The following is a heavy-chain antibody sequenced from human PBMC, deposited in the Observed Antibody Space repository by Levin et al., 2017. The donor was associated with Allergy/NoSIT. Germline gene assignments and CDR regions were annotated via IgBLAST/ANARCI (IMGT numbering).Heavy chain of an antibody. CDR1: GASISGSADY. CDR3: AVLVTPFNFFDY. Sequence: SQTLSLTCNVSGASISGSADYWGWIRQRPGKGLEWIGHVFYTGGAKYNSSLKSRVSISVDTSKNQFSLNLKSVTAADSAVYYCAVLVTPFNFFDYWGQGALVTVSS. CDR2: VFYTGGA. D-gene: IGHD2-21*02. V-gene: IGHV4-31*03. J-gene: IGHJ4*02.